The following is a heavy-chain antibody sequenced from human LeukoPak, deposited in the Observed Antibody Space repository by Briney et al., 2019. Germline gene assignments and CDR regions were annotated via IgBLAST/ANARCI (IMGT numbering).Heavy chain of an antibody. J-gene: IGHJ4*02. V-gene: IGHV3-23*01. CDR2: ISGSGGST. CDR3: ASRPGLAVAGPGDY. Sequence: GGSLRLSCAASGFTFSSYAMSWVRQAPGKGLEWVSAISGSGGSTYYADSVKGRFTISRDNSKNTLYLQMNSLRAEDTAVYYCASRPGLAVAGPGDYWGQGTLVTVSS. CDR1: GFTFSSYA. D-gene: IGHD6-19*01.